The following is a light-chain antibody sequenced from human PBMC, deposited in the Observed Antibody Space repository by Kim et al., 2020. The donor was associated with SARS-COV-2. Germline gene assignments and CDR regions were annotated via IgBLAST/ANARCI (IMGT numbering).Light chain of an antibody. V-gene: IGKV3-20*01. J-gene: IGKJ4*01. CDR1: QSVATAY. Sequence: LSQRERDTLYCRASQSVATAYLDWYQQKPGKAPKLLAYGAYSRATGTPERFSGSGSGTDFNLTISRLEPEDFAVYYCQQYGRSLTFGGGTKVDIK. CDR2: GAY. CDR3: QQYGRSLT.